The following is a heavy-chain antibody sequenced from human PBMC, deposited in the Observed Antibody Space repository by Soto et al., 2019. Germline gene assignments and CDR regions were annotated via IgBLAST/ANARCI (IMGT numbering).Heavy chain of an antibody. V-gene: IGHV3-30-3*01. D-gene: IGHD6-13*01. CDR3: ARDMYSIDYFVKWFEP. Sequence: QVRLVESGGGVVQPGRSLRLSCTASGFSFSSYAMYWFRQPPGKGLEWVAVISHDGINNHYADSVKGRVTVSRDNSHHSLDLQLNSLRGEDTAMYYCARDMYSIDYFVKWFEPWGQGTLVTVSS. CDR2: ISHDGINN. CDR1: GFSFSSYA. J-gene: IGHJ5*02.